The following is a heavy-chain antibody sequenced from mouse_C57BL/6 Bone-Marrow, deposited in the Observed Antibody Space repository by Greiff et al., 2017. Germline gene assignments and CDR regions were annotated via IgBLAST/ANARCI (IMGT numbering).Heavy chain of an antibody. J-gene: IGHJ1*03. V-gene: IGHV1-81*01. CDR1: GYTFTSYG. CDR3: ARDWYFDV. CDR2: IYPRGGNT. Sequence: VQLQQSGAELARPGASVKLSCKASGYTFTSYGIRWVKQRPGQGLEWIGEIYPRGGNTYYNEKFKGKATLTADKASITAYMKLRSLTSEDSAVYFCARDWYFDVWGKGTTVTVSS.